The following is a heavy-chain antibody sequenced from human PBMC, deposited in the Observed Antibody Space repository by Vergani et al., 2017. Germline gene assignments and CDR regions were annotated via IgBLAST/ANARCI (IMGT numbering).Heavy chain of an antibody. V-gene: IGHV4-38-2*01. CDR2: IYHSGST. Sequence: QVQLQESGPGLVKPSETLSLTCAVSGYSISSGYYWGWIRQPPGKGLEWIGSIYHSGSTYYNPSLKSRLTISVDTSQNQFSLKLRSVTAEDTAVYYCARVDTQVPATSHFYYMDVWGKGTTVVVSS. CDR1: GYSISSGYY. CDR3: ARVDTQVPATSHFYYMDV. J-gene: IGHJ6*03. D-gene: IGHD6-25*01.